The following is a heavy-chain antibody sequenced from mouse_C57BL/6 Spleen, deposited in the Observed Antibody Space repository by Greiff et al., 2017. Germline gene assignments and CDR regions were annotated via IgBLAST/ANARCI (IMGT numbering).Heavy chain of an antibody. V-gene: IGHV1-53*01. CDR3: ARDYYGSSYVGAWFAY. CDR2: INPSNGGT. CDR1: GYTFTSYW. D-gene: IGHD1-1*01. J-gene: IGHJ3*01. Sequence: QVQLQQPGTELVKPGASVKLSCKASGYTFTSYWMHWVKQRPGQGLEWIGNINPSNGGTNYNEKFKSKATLTVDKSSSTAYMQLSSLTSEDSAVYYCARDYYGSSYVGAWFAYWGQGTLVTVSA.